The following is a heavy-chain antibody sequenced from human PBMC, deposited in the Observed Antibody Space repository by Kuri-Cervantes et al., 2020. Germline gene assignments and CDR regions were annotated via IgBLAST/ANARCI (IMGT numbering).Heavy chain of an antibody. Sequence: SETLSLTCAVYGASFSPYYWNWIRQPPGKGLEWIGSIYYSGSTYYNPSLKSRVTISVDTSKNQFSLKLSSVTAADTAVYYCARRGSEDTAMGSRSMRRGVNFGYWGQGTLVTVSS. CDR1: GASFSPYY. CDR2: IYYSGST. J-gene: IGHJ4*02. CDR3: ARRGSEDTAMGSRSMRRGVNFGY. D-gene: IGHD5-18*01. V-gene: IGHV4-34*01.